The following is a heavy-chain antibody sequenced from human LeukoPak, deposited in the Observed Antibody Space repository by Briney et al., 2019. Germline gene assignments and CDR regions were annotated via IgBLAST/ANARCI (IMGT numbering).Heavy chain of an antibody. CDR3: TTGIGNYYYY. V-gene: IGHV3-74*01. Sequence: PGESLRLSCAASGPTFSRYWMHWPRQAPGKGLVWVSRVKSDGSDTIYADSVKGRFTISRDNAKNTLYLQMDSLRAEDTAVYYCTTGIGNYYYYWGQGTLVTVAS. D-gene: IGHD3-10*01. CDR2: VKSDGSDT. J-gene: IGHJ4*02. CDR1: GPTFSRYW.